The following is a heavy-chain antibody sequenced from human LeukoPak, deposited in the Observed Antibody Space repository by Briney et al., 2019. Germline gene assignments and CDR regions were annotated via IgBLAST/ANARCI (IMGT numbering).Heavy chain of an antibody. Sequence: SETLSLTCTVSGGSISSYYWSWIRQPPGKGLEWIGYIYYSGSTNYNPSLKSRVTISVDTSKNQFSLKLSSVTAADTAVYYCARDLIAESPYYFDYWGQGTLVTVSS. V-gene: IGHV4-59*12. CDR1: GGSISSYY. CDR2: IYYSGST. D-gene: IGHD2-21*01. J-gene: IGHJ4*02. CDR3: ARDLIAESPYYFDY.